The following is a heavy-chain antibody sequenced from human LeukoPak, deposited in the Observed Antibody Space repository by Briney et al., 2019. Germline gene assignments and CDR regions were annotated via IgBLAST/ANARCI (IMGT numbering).Heavy chain of an antibody. V-gene: IGHV3-30-3*01. Sequence: GGSLRLSCAASGFTFSNYAMHWVRQAPGKGLEWVAVISYDGSNKYYADSVKGRFTISRDNSKNTLYLQMNSLRAEDTAVYYCASGRPFDYWGQGTLVTVSS. CDR2: ISYDGSNK. J-gene: IGHJ4*02. D-gene: IGHD1-1*01. CDR3: ASGRPFDY. CDR1: GFTFSNYA.